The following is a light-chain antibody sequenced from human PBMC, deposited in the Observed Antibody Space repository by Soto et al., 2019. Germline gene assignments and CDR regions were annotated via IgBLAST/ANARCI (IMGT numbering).Light chain of an antibody. Sequence: QSVLTQPPSVSGAPGQRVTISCTGSSSNIGAGYDVHWYQQLPGTAPKLLIYGNSNRPSGVPDRFSGSKSGTSASLAITGLQAEDEADYYCCSYAGSYSFEVFGGGTKLTVL. CDR3: CSYAGSYSFEV. V-gene: IGLV1-40*01. J-gene: IGLJ2*01. CDR1: SSNIGAGYD. CDR2: GNS.